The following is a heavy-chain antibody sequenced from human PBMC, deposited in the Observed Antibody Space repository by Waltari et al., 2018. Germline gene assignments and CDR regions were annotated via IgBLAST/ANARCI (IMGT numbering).Heavy chain of an antibody. CDR3: ARPDYYDSSGYDY. Sequence: QVQLVQSGAEVKKPGSSVKVSCKASGGTFSSYAISWVRQAHGQGLEWMGGIISILGTANYAEKLQGRVTITADESTSTAYMELSSLRSEDTAVYYCARPDYYDSSGYDYWGQGTLVTVSS. CDR2: IISILGTA. D-gene: IGHD3-22*01. V-gene: IGHV1-69*01. CDR1: GGTFSSYA. J-gene: IGHJ4*02.